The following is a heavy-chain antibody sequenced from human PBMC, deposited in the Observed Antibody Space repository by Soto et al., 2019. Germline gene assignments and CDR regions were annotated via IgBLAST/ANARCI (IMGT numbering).Heavy chain of an antibody. J-gene: IGHJ4*02. CDR1: GFTFSSYA. V-gene: IGHV3-23*01. CDR3: AKKANVVVVPAVYSFDY. D-gene: IGHD2-2*01. Sequence: VQLLESGGGLVQPGGSLRLSCAASGFTFSSYAMSWVHQAPGKGLEWVSAISGPGGSTYYADSVKGRFTISRDNSKNTLNLQMNSLRVEDTALYYCAKKANVVVVPAVYSFDYWGQGALLTVSS. CDR2: ISGPGGST.